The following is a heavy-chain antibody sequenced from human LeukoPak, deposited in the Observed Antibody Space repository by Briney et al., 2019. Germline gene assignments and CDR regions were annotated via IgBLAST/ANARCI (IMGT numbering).Heavy chain of an antibody. CDR1: GGSISSSSYY. CDR2: IYYSGIT. J-gene: IGHJ6*02. D-gene: IGHD3-3*01. Sequence: SETLSLTCTVSGGSISSSSYYWGWIRQPPGKGLEWIGSIYYSGITYYNPSLKSRVTISVDTSKNQFSLKLSSVTAADTAVYYCARLGDFWSEEYYYGMDVWGQGTTVTVSS. V-gene: IGHV4-39*07. CDR3: ARLGDFWSEEYYYGMDV.